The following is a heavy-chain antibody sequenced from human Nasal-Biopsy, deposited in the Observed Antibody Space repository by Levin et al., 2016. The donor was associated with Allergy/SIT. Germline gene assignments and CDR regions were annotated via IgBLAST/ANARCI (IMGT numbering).Heavy chain of an antibody. J-gene: IGHJ6*02. CDR1: GYIFTNYW. D-gene: IGHD2-2*01. CDR3: ARRGRNCSASSCYAHGMDV. CDR2: IYAGDSDT. Sequence: GESLKISCKASGYIFTNYWIGWVRQMPGKGLEWMGVIYAGDSDTRYSPSFQGQVTISVDKSVTTAYLQWSSLKASDTAMYYCARRGRNCSASSCYAHGMDVWGQGTTVTVSS. V-gene: IGHV5-51*01.